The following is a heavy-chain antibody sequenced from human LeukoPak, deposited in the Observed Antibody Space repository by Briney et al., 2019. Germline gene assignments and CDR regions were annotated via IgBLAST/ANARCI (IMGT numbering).Heavy chain of an antibody. CDR3: ARDIVHIWFDP. CDR2: IYYIGST. Sequence: WQTLTLTCTVPGDSISSGGYYWSWIRQHPGKGLEWIGYIYYIGSTYYNPSLKSRVTISVDTSKNQFSLKLSSVTAADTAVYYCARDIVHIWFDPWGQGTLVTVPT. V-gene: IGHV4-31*03. CDR1: GDSISSGGYY. D-gene: IGHD2-8*01. J-gene: IGHJ5*02.